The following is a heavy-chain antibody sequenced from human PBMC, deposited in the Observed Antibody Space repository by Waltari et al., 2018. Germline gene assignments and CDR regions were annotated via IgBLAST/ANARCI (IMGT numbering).Heavy chain of an antibody. CDR1: GGPISSSSYY. CDR3: ARHRLDSSGLSGVFDY. V-gene: IGHV4-39*01. Sequence: QLQLQESGPGLVKPSETLSLTCTVSGGPISSSSYYCGWIRNPPGKGLEWIGRIYYSGSTYYNPSLKSRVTISVDTSKNQFSLKLSSVTAADTAVYYCARHRLDSSGLSGVFDYWGQGTLVTVSS. D-gene: IGHD3-22*01. J-gene: IGHJ4*02. CDR2: IYYSGST.